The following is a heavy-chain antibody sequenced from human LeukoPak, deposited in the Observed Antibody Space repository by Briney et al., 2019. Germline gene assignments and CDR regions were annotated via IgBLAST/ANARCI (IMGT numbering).Heavy chain of an antibody. CDR3: ARGIAAAGTGEGDY. D-gene: IGHD6-13*01. J-gene: IGHJ4*02. V-gene: IGHV3-30*02. Sequence: PGGSLRLSCAASGFTFSSYGMHWVRQAPGKGLEWVAFIRYDGSNKYYADSVKGRFTISRDNSKNTLYLQMNSLRAEDTAVYYCARGIAAAGTGEGDYWGQGTLVTVSS. CDR1: GFTFSSYG. CDR2: IRYDGSNK.